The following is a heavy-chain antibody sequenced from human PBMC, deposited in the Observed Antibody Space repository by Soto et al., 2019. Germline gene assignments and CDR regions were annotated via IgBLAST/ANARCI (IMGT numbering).Heavy chain of an antibody. V-gene: IGHV1-18*01. J-gene: IGHJ5*02. CDR2: ISAYNGNT. D-gene: IGHD2-8*01. CDR3: ARDGFNCTNGVCYMGGWFDP. Sequence: QVQLVQSGAEVKKPGASVKVSCKASGYTFTSYGISWVRQAPGQGLEWMGWISAYNGNTNYAQKLQGRVTMTTDTSXXTXYXXLRSLRSDDTAVYYCARDGFNCTNGVCYMGGWFDPWGQGTLVTVSS. CDR1: GYTFTSYG.